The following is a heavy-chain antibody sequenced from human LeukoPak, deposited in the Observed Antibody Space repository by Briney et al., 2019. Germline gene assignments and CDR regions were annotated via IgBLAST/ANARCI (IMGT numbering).Heavy chain of an antibody. Sequence: GGSLRLSCAASGFTFSSYGMHWVRQAPGKGLEWVAVISYDGSNKYYADSVKGRFTISRDNSKNTLYLQMNSMRAEDKDVYYCTTDQARMSLVVAATPGFDYWGQGTLVTVSS. CDR2: ISYDGSNK. CDR1: GFTFSSYG. V-gene: IGHV3-30*03. J-gene: IGHJ4*02. CDR3: TTDQARMSLVVAATPGFDY. D-gene: IGHD2-15*01.